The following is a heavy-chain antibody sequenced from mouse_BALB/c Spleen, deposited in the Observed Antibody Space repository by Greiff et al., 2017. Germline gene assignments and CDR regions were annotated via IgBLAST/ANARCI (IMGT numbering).Heavy chain of an antibody. Sequence: EVQLVESGGGLVQPKGSLKLSCAASGFTFNTYAMNWVRQAPGKGLEWVARIRSKSNNYATYYADSVKDRFTISRDDSQSMLYLQMNNLKTEDTAMYYCVRESGNYDYWGQGTTLTVSS. V-gene: IGHV10-1*02. D-gene: IGHD1-1*02. CDR1: GFTFNTYA. J-gene: IGHJ2*01. CDR3: VRESGNYDY. CDR2: IRSKSNNYAT.